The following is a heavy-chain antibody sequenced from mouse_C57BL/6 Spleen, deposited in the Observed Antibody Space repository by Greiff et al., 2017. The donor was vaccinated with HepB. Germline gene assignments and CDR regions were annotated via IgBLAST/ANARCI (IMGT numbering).Heavy chain of an antibody. CDR1: GYTFTSYN. CDR2: IYPGNGDT. D-gene: IGHD2-5*01. V-gene: IGHV1-12*01. J-gene: IGHJ2*01. Sequence: QSGAELVRPGASVKMSCKASGYTFTSYNMHWVKQTPRKGLEWIGAIYPGNGDTSYNQKFKGKATLTVDKSSSTAYMQLSSLTSEDSAVYFCARGSSNYYFDYWGQGTTLTVSS. CDR3: ARGSSNYYFDY.